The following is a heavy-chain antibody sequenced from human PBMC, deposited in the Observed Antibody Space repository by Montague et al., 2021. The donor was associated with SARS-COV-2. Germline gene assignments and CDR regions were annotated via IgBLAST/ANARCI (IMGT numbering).Heavy chain of an antibody. D-gene: IGHD5-18*01. Sequence: SETLSLTCTVTGGPISGSSDYWGWIRQSPGKGLEWTASVDYSGNTYYSPSLKSRLTISVDTSENQFSLKLNSVTAADTALYYCARREYSYGWGDWGQGTLVTVSS. CDR2: VDYSGNT. V-gene: IGHV4-39*01. CDR3: ARREYSYGWGD. J-gene: IGHJ4*02. CDR1: GGPISGSSDY.